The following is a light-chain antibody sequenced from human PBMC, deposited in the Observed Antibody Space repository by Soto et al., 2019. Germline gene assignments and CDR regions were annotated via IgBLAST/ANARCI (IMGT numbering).Light chain of an antibody. Sequence: QSVLTQPASVSGSPGQSITISCTGTSSDVGSYNLVSWYQQHPGKAPKLMIYEGSKRPSGVSNRFSGSKSGNTASLTISGLQAEDEADYSCCSYAGSSTYLFGNGTKFTV. CDR1: SSDVGSYNL. V-gene: IGLV2-23*01. J-gene: IGLJ1*01. CDR3: CSYAGSSTYL. CDR2: EGS.